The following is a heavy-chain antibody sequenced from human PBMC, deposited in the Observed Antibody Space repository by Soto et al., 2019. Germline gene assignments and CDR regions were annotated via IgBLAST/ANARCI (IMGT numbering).Heavy chain of an antibody. D-gene: IGHD6-19*01. CDR1: GGSISSSSYY. J-gene: IGHJ6*02. Sequence: QLQLQESGPGLVKPSETLSLTCTVSGGSISSSSYYWGWIRQPPGKGLEWIGSIYYSGSTYYNPSLKSRVTISVHTSKNQFSLTLSSVTAADTAVYYCARGSGIAVAGTYYYYGMDVWGQGTTVTVSS. V-gene: IGHV4-39*01. CDR2: IYYSGST. CDR3: ARGSGIAVAGTYYYYGMDV.